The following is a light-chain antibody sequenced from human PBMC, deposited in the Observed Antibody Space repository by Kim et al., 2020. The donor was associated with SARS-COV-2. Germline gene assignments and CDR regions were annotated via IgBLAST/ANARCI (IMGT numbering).Light chain of an antibody. Sequence: EIVMTQSPATLSVSPGERATLSCRASQSISSNLAWYQQQPGQAPRLLIYGASTRATGIPARFSGSGSGTEFTLTISSLQSEDFALYYCQQYNNWPPWTFGQGTKVDIK. J-gene: IGKJ1*01. CDR3: QQYNNWPPWT. CDR2: GAS. V-gene: IGKV3-15*01. CDR1: QSISSN.